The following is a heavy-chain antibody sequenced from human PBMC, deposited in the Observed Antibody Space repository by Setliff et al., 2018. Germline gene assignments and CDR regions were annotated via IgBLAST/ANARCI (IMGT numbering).Heavy chain of an antibody. CDR1: GGTFSYYY. V-gene: IGHV4-34*01. CDR3: ARGRNIKLRLLDS. D-gene: IGHD1-20*01. CDR2: INHSGST. J-gene: IGHJ4*02. Sequence: SETLSLTCAASGGTFSYYYWTWIRQPPGKGLEWIGEINHSGSTSYNPSLESRVTISIDTSKNQFSLNLRYVTAADTGLYYCARGRNIKLRLLDSWGQGRLVTVSS.